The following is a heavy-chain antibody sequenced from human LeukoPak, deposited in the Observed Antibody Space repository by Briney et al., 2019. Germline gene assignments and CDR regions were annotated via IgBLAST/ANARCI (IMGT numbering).Heavy chain of an antibody. J-gene: IGHJ5*02. V-gene: IGHV3-21*01. D-gene: IGHD3-10*01. CDR1: GFTFSSYS. Sequence: PGGSLRLSCAASGFTFSSYSMNWVRRAPGKGLEWVSSISSSSSYIYYADSVKGRFTISRDNAKNSLYLQMNSLRAEDTAVYYCAREEKDVRGWFDPWGQGTLVTVSS. CDR3: AREEKDVRGWFDP. CDR2: ISSSSSYI.